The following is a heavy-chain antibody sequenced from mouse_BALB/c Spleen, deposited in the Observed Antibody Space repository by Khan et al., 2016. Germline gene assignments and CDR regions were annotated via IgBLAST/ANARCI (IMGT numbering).Heavy chain of an antibody. CDR2: ILPGSGTT. J-gene: IGHJ3*01. CDR3: ARGPY. CDR1: GYTFSSYW. V-gene: IGHV1-9*01. Sequence: QIQLVQSGAELMKPGASVNISCKATGYTFSSYWIEWVKERPGHGLEWIGEILPGSGTTNYNGKFKGKATFTAETSSSTAYMQLSSLTSEDSAVYYCARGPYWGQGTLVTVSA.